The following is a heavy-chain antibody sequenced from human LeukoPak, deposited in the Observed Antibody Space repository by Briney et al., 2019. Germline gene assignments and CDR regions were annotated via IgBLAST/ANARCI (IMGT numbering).Heavy chain of an antibody. CDR2: ISGSGGST. CDR3: AKRGYDSSGYYGYFDY. V-gene: IGHV3-23*01. CDR1: GLTFSSCA. J-gene: IGHJ4*02. Sequence: GGSLRLSCAASGLTFSSCAMSWVRQAPGKGLEWVSVISGSGGSTYYADSVQGRFTISRDNSNNTLYLQMNSLRADDTAVYYCAKRGYDSSGYYGYFDYWAQGTLVTVSS. D-gene: IGHD3-22*01.